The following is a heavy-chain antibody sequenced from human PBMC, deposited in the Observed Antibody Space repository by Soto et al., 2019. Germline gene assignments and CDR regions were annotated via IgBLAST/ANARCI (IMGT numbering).Heavy chain of an antibody. CDR2: IYYSGNT. Sequence: PSETLSLTCTVSGGSIIGYHCIWIRHPPGKGLEWIGYIYYSGNTDYNPSLKSRVTISADTSKKHFSLKLSSVTAADTAVYYCARVVVPHTCCAFDVWGQGTMVTVSS. CDR3: ARVVVPHTCCAFDV. J-gene: IGHJ3*01. D-gene: IGHD2-21*01. CDR1: GGSIIGYH. V-gene: IGHV4-59*01.